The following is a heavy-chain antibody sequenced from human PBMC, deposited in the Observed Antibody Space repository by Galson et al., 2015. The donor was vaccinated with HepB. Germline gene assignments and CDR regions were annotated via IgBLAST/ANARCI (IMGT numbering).Heavy chain of an antibody. CDR3: ARVKTSDCSGGRCFQRPYFYYYALDV. D-gene: IGHD2-15*01. J-gene: IGHJ6*02. CDR2: IVYDGSNT. V-gene: IGHV3-30*04. CDR1: GFTFSNYA. Sequence: SLRLSCAASGFTFSNYAMHWVRQAPGKGLEWVAFIVYDGSNTYYADPVTGRFSISRDNSKNTLYLQLNSLRAEGTAVYYCARVKTSDCSGGRCFQRPYFYYYALDVWGQGTPVTVSS.